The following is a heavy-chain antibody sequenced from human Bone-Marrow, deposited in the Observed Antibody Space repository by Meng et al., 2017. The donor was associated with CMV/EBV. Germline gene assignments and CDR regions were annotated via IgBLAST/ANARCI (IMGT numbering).Heavy chain of an antibody. Sequence: SETLSLTCTVSGGSVSSGSYYWSWIRQPPGKGLEWIGYIYYSGSTNYNPSLKSRVTISVDTSKNQFSLKLSSVTAADTAVYYCARCIIAVAGKGGFDYWGQGTLVTVSS. CDR2: IYYSGST. J-gene: IGHJ4*02. D-gene: IGHD6-19*01. V-gene: IGHV4-61*01. CDR3: ARCIIAVAGKGGFDY. CDR1: GGSVSSGSYY.